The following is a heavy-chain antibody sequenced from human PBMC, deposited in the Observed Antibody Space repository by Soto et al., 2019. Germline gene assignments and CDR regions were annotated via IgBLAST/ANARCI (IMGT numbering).Heavy chain of an antibody. V-gene: IGHV1-69*14. D-gene: IGHD5-12*01. J-gene: IGHJ4*02. CDR2: IIPIFGTT. Sequence: QVQLVQSGAEVKKPGSSVKVSCKTSGDIFSGYSISWVRQAPGQGLEWMGGIIPIFGTTNYAQRFHGRVTITAEKSTSTVQMELYSLQYEDKAVYSCARDLGRGYDPGTYWGQGTLVTVSS. CDR3: ARDLGRGYDPGTY. CDR1: GDIFSGYS.